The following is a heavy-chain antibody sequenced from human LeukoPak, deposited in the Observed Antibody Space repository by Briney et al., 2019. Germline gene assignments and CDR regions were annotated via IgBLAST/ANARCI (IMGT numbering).Heavy chain of an antibody. Sequence: GESLKISCQTFGYSFTNYWIGWVRQMPGKGMEWMGVIYPGDSRVRYNPSFQGQVTISVDKSINTAYLQWLSLRASDSAMYYCACRDLSSTWSIPWGQGTLVTVSS. CDR3: ACRDLSSTWSIP. CDR1: GYSFTNYW. CDR2: IYPGDSRV. D-gene: IGHD6-13*01. J-gene: IGHJ5*02. V-gene: IGHV5-51*01.